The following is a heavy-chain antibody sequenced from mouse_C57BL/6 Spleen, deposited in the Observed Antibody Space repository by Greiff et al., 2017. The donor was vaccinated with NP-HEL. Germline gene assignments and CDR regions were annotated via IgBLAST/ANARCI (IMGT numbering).Heavy chain of an antibody. V-gene: IGHV8-8*01. CDR2: IWWDDDK. D-gene: IGHD1-1*01. CDR1: GFSLSTFGMG. Sequence: QVTLKVSGPGILQPSQTLSLTCSFSGFSLSTFGMGVGWIRQPSGKGLEWLAHIWWDDDKYYNPALKSRLTISKDTSKNQIFLKIANVDTADTATYYCARIEGTKDGSSYPFAYWGQGTLVTVSA. J-gene: IGHJ3*01. CDR3: ARIEGTKDGSSYPFAY.